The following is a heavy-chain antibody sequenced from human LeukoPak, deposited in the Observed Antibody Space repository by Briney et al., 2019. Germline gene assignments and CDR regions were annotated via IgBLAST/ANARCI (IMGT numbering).Heavy chain of an antibody. V-gene: IGHV4-59*01. CDR1: GGSISSYY. CDR3: ASGTGYWYFDL. J-gene: IGHJ2*01. D-gene: IGHD1-1*01. Sequence: SETLSLTCTVSGGSISSYYWSWVRQPPGKGLEWIGYIYYSGSTNYNPSLKSRVTISVDPSKTQFSLKLSSVTAADTAVYYCASGTGYWYFDLWGRGTLVTVSS. CDR2: IYYSGST.